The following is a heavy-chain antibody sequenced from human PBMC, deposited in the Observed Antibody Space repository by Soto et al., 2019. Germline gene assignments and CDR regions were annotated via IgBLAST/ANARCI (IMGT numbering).Heavy chain of an antibody. V-gene: IGHV3-30*18. CDR1: GFTFSSYG. Sequence: GSLRLSCAASGFTFSSYGMHWVRQAPGKGLEWVAVISYDGSNKYYADSVKGRFTISRDNSKNTLYLQMNSLRAEDTAVYFCAKAGFTIFGEGFDPWGQGTRVTVPQ. CDR2: ISYDGSNK. J-gene: IGHJ5*02. D-gene: IGHD3-3*01. CDR3: AKAGFTIFGEGFDP.